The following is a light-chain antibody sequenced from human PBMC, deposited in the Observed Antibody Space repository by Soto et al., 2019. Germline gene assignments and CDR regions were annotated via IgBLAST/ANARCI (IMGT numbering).Light chain of an antibody. Sequence: EIQMTQSPSTLSASVGDRVTITCRASQSISTHLAWYQQKPGKAPEVLIYDASTLESGVPSRFSGSGSGTKFPLTISSLQPDDFATYYCQQYSSNLYTFGQRTKLEIK. CDR2: DAS. V-gene: IGKV1-5*01. J-gene: IGKJ2*01. CDR1: QSISTH. CDR3: QQYSSNLYT.